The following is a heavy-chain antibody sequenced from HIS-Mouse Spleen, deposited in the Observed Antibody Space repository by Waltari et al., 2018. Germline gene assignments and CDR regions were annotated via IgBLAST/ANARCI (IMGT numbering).Heavy chain of an antibody. J-gene: IGHJ3*02. CDR2: VIPILGIA. CDR3: ARGGNYYDSSGYYYVGAFDI. Sequence: QVQLVQSGAEVKKPGSSVKVSCKASGGTFSSYAISWVRQAPGQGLEWMGRVIPILGIANYATKFQGRVTITADKSTSTAYMELSSLRSEDTAVYYCARGGNYYDSSGYYYVGAFDIWGQGTMVTVSS. V-gene: IGHV1-69*04. CDR1: GGTFSSYA. D-gene: IGHD3-22*01.